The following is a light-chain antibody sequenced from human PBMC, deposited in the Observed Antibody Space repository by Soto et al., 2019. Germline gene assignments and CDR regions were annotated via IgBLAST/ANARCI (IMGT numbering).Light chain of an antibody. Sequence: QSVLTQPASVSGSPGQSITISCTGTSSDVGGYNYVSWYQQHPGKAPKLMIYEVSNRPSRVSNRFSGSKSGNTASLTISGLQAEDEADYYCSSYTRSSIPYVFGTGTKVTVL. CDR3: SSYTRSSIPYV. CDR2: EVS. CDR1: SSDVGGYNY. V-gene: IGLV2-14*01. J-gene: IGLJ1*01.